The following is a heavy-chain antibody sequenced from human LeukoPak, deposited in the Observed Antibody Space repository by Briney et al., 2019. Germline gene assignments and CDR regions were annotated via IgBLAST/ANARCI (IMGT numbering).Heavy chain of an antibody. D-gene: IGHD4/OR15-4a*01. CDR1: GFTVSSNS. CDR3: ARRAGAYSHLYDY. V-gene: IGHV3-53*01. Sequence: GGSLRLSCTVSGFTVSSNSMSWVRQAPGKGLEWVSFIYSGTIHYSDSVKGRFTISRDNSKNTLYLQMNSLRAEDTAVYYCARRAGAYSHLYDYWGQGTLVTVSS. CDR2: IYSGTI. J-gene: IGHJ4*02.